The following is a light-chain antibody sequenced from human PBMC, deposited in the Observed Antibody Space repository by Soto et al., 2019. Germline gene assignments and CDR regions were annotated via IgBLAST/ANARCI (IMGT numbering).Light chain of an antibody. Sequence: DIQMTQSPPSVSASVGDRVTITCRASQDINKWLAWYQQKPGLAPNLVIYTASRLHGGGPSRFSGSASGTDFTLTISSLQPEDVATYYCQQGKSFPLTFGGGTRWISN. CDR1: QDINKW. V-gene: IGKV1-12*01. J-gene: IGKJ4*01. CDR2: TAS. CDR3: QQGKSFPLT.